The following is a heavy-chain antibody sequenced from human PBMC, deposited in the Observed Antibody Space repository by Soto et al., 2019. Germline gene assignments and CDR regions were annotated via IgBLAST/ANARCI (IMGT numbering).Heavy chain of an antibody. CDR1: GYSVSDYY. D-gene: IGHD1-26*01. J-gene: IGHJ6*02. CDR3: ATSGWGLEYYNGMDV. V-gene: IGHV1-2*02. CDR2: INPKSAAT. Sequence: ASVKVSCKASGYSVSDYYIQWVRQAPGQGLEWVAWINPKSAATNYAKKFQGRVSLTWDTSFSTAYMELTRLTPDDTAVYYCATSGWGLEYYNGMDVWGQGTTVTVSS.